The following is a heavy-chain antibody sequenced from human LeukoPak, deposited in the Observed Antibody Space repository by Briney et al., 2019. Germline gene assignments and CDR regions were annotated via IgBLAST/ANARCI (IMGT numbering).Heavy chain of an antibody. Sequence: GGSLRLSCAASGFTFNKSWMSWVRQAPGKGPEWVANIKEDGTQKYYVDSVRGRFSISRDNAENSLYLQMNSLRGEDTAIYYCAKTGDRDYWGRGTLVTVSS. D-gene: IGHD7-27*01. V-gene: IGHV3-7*03. CDR2: IKEDGTQK. J-gene: IGHJ4*02. CDR3: AKTGDRDY. CDR1: GFTFNKSW.